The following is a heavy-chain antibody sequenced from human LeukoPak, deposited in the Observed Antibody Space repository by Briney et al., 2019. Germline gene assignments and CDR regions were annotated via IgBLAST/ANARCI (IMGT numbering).Heavy chain of an antibody. Sequence: PSETLSLTCTVSGGSISSGDYYWSWIRQPPGKGLEWIGYIYYSGSTYYNPSLKSRVTISVDTSKDQFSLKLSSVTAADTAVYYCARGPDSSGYLPSDYWGQGTLVTVSS. D-gene: IGHD3-22*01. CDR2: IYYSGST. V-gene: IGHV4-30-4*01. CDR1: GGSISSGDYY. J-gene: IGHJ4*02. CDR3: ARGPDSSGYLPSDY.